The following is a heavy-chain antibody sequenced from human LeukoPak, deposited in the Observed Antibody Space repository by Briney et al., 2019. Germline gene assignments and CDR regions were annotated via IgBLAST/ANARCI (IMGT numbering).Heavy chain of an antibody. D-gene: IGHD4-17*01. CDR3: ARAVYGDYADY. J-gene: IGHJ4*02. CDR1: GGSISSYY. Sequence: SETLSLTCTVSGGSISSYYWSWIRQPPGKGLEWIGYIYYSESTNYNPSLKSRVTISVDTSKNQFSLKLSSVTAADTAVYYCARAVYGDYADYWGQGTLVTVSS. V-gene: IGHV4-59*01. CDR2: IYYSEST.